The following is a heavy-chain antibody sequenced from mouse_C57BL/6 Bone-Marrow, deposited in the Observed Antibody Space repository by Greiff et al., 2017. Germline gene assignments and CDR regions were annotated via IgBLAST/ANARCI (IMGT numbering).Heavy chain of an antibody. J-gene: IGHJ2*01. Sequence: EVQLQQSGPVLVKPGASVKMSCKASGYTFTDSYMNWVKQSHGKSLEWIGVINPYNGGTSYNQKFKGKATLTVDKSSSTAYMELNSLTSEDSAVYYCARAGYYYFDYWGQGTTLTVSS. CDR2: INPYNGGT. CDR3: ARAGYYYFDY. V-gene: IGHV1-19*01. CDR1: GYTFTDSY. D-gene: IGHD2-3*01.